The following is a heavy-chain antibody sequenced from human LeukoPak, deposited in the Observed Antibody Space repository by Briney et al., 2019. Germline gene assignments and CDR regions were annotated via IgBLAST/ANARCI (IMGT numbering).Heavy chain of an antibody. CDR2: INSDGSST. Sequence: GGSLRLSCAASGFTFSSYWMHWVCQAPGKGLVWVSRINSDGSSTSYADSVKGRFTISRDNAKNTLYLQMNSLRAEDTAVYYCARAHYGSGSYNYWGQGTLVTVSS. J-gene: IGHJ4*02. CDR3: ARAHYGSGSYNY. V-gene: IGHV3-74*01. D-gene: IGHD3-10*01. CDR1: GFTFSSYW.